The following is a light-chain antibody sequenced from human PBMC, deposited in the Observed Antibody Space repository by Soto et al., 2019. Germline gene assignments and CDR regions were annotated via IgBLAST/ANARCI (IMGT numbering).Light chain of an antibody. CDR3: QQYYSWPRT. Sequence: EILMTQSPATLSVSPGKRATLSCRASQSVRDNLAWYQQKPGQAPRLLIFDASTRATGIPARFSGSGSGTEFTLTIGSLQSEDFALYYCQQYYSWPRTFGQGTKVEIK. CDR1: QSVRDN. J-gene: IGKJ1*01. CDR2: DAS. V-gene: IGKV3-15*01.